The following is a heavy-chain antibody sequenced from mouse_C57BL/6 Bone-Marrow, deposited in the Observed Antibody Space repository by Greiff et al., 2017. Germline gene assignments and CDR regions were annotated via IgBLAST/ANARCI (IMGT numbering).Heavy chain of an antibody. CDR3: ARTLISAVVAKGY. V-gene: IGHV1-49*01. Sequence: QVQLQQSGAELVRPGSSVKLSCKDSYFAFMASAMHWVKQRPGHGLEWIGSFTMYSDATGYRKNFKGKAKLTANTTSSTAYMELSSLTSEDSAVYYCARTLISAVVAKGYWGQGTTLTVSS. CDR1: YFAFMASA. D-gene: IGHD1-1*01. CDR2: FTMYSDAT. J-gene: IGHJ2*01.